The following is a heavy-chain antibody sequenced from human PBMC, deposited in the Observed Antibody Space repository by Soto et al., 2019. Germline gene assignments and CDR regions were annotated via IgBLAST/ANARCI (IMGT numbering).Heavy chain of an antibody. J-gene: IGHJ3*02. CDR1: GCSVSGVGYY. V-gene: IGHV4-61*08. CDR3: ATYKWELRAFDI. D-gene: IGHD1-26*01. Sequence: LDTLSLTCPFSGCSVSGVGYYWRWIRPPPGKELEWIAYIYNSGSTNYNPSLKSRVTISVDTSKNQFSLRLSSVTAADTAMYYCATYKWELRAFDIWGQGTMVT. CDR2: IYNSGST.